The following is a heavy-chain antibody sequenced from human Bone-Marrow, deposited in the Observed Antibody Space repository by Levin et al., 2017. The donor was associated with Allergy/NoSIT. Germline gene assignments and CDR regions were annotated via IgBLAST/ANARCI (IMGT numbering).Heavy chain of an antibody. CDR2: ISSDSATI. CDR1: GFTFGDHA. D-gene: IGHD3-22*01. J-gene: IGHJ4*02. Sequence: GGSLRLSCGASGFTFGDHAIHWVRQRPGKGLEWVSGISSDSATIFYADSVRGRFTISRDNAKKSLYLEMNSLTPEDTALYYCAKGFSVYSSDTRGFDSWGQGTLVTVSS. CDR3: AKGFSVYSSDTRGFDS. V-gene: IGHV3-9*01.